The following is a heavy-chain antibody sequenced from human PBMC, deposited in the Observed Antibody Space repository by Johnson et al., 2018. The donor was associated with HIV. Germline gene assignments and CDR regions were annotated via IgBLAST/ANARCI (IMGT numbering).Heavy chain of an antibody. CDR3: AKDISQWLIRAFDI. J-gene: IGHJ3*02. D-gene: IGHD5-12*01. V-gene: IGHV3-66*03. CDR2: IYSGGST. Sequence: VQLVVSGGGLIQPGGSLRLSCAASEFTVSSNYMSWVRQAPGKGLEWVSVIYSGGSTYYADSVKGRFTISRDNSENTLYLQMGSLRAEDMAVYYCAKDISQWLIRAFDIWGQGTMVTVSS. CDR1: EFTVSSNY.